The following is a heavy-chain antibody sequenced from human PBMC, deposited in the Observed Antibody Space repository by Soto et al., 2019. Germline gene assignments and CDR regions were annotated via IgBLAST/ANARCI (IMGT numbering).Heavy chain of an antibody. Sequence: EVQLLESGGHLIQPGESLRLSCAASGFSFSGYTMNWVRQAQGKGLEWISGINGGGGTTYYADSVKGRFTISRDDSKNTLYLKKTPPRAENTAIYSCAKDRPPDGFGPFDYGGRGPLVPVSS. D-gene: IGHD3-10*01. CDR3: AKDRPPDGFGPFDY. J-gene: IGHJ4*02. V-gene: IGHV3-23*01. CDR2: INGGGGTT. CDR1: GFSFSGYT.